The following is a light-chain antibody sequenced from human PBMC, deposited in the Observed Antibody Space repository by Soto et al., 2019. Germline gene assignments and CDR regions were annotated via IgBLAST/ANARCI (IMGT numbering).Light chain of an antibody. Sequence: DIQMTQSPSSLTASVGDRVTISCRARQGFSNSLAWYQQKPGKVPTLLLYGASILQSGVPSRCSGSGSGTEFTLTISSLQPEDFATNYYQKYYGAPHTFGGGTKVDIK. CDR3: QKYYGAPHT. CDR1: QGFSNS. CDR2: GAS. V-gene: IGKV1-27*01. J-gene: IGKJ4*01.